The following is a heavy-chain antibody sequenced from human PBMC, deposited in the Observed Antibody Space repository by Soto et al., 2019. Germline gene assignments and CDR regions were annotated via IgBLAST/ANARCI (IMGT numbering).Heavy chain of an antibody. Sequence: QVQLVESGGDVVQPGGSLRLSCAASGFTFSSYGMHWVRQAPGKGLEWVAVIAYDGNHKDYGDSVKGRFTISRDNSKNTLHLQMDSLRSEDTAVYYCAAETDLDNWGQGTLVTVSS. CDR3: AAETDLDN. CDR1: GFTFSSYG. J-gene: IGHJ4*02. V-gene: IGHV3-30*03. CDR2: IAYDGNHK.